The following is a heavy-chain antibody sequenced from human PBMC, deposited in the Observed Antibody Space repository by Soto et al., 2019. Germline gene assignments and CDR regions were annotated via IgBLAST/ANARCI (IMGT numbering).Heavy chain of an antibody. V-gene: IGHV1-18*01. D-gene: IGHD6-6*01. CDR1: GYTFTSYG. CDR3: ARDGSSAPFYYYYGMDV. CDR2: ISAYNGNT. J-gene: IGHJ6*02. Sequence: ASVNVSCKASGYTFTSYGISWVRQAPGQGLEWMGWISAYNGNTNYAQKLQGRVTMTTDTSTSTAYMELRSLRSDDTAVYYCARDGSSAPFYYYYGMDVWGQGTTVTVSS.